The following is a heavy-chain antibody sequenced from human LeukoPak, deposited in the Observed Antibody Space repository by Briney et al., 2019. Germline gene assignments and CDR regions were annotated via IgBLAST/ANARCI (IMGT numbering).Heavy chain of an antibody. J-gene: IGHJ4*02. D-gene: IGHD6-13*01. V-gene: IGHV4-39*01. CDR1: GGPISSSSYY. Sequence: PSETLSLTCTVSGGPISSSSYYWGWIRQPPGKGLEWIGTIYYTGSTFYNPSLKSRVSISVDTSKNQFSLKLTSVTAADTAVYYCARGMAAAGQYYFDYWGQGTLVTVSS. CDR3: ARGMAAAGQYYFDY. CDR2: IYYTGST.